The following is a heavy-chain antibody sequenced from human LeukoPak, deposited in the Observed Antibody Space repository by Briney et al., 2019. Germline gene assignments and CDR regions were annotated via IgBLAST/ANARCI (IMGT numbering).Heavy chain of an antibody. CDR2: INTDGSST. CDR1: GFTLSSYW. V-gene: IGHV3-74*01. J-gene: IGHJ5*02. CDR3: GRGGYWLDP. Sequence: GGSLRLSCAASGFTLSSYWMHWVRQAPGKGLVWVSRINTDGSSTSYADSVKGRFTISRDNAKNTLYLQMNTLRAEDTAVYYCGRGGYWLDPWGQGTLVTVSS.